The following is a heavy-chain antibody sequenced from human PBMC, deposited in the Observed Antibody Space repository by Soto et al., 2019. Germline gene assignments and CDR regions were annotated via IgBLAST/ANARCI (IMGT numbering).Heavy chain of an antibody. CDR2: ISGSGGST. CDR3: AKDLGSYGSGSYPIYYYYGMDV. CDR1: GFTFSSYA. V-gene: IGHV3-23*01. J-gene: IGHJ6*02. Sequence: GGSLRLSCAASGFTFSSYAMSWVRQAPGKGLEWVSAISGSGGSTYYADSVKGRFTISRDNSKNTLYLQMNSLRAEDTAVYYYAKDLGSYGSGSYPIYYYYGMDVWGQGTTVTVSS. D-gene: IGHD3-10*01.